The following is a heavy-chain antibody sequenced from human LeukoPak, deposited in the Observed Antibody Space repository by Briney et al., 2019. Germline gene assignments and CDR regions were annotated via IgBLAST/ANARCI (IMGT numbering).Heavy chain of an antibody. CDR1: GFTFSSYG. Sequence: GGSLRLSCAASGFTFSSYGMHWVRQAPGXGLEWVAVIWYDGSNKYYADSVKGRFTISRDNSKNTLYLQMNSLRAEDTAVYYCAREVAAAGTFDYWGQGTLVTVSS. V-gene: IGHV3-33*01. D-gene: IGHD6-13*01. CDR3: AREVAAAGTFDY. CDR2: IWYDGSNK. J-gene: IGHJ4*02.